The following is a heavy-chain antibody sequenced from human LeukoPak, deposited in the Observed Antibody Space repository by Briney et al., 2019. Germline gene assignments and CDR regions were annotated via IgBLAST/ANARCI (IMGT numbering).Heavy chain of an antibody. CDR3: ANEEVPNDY. D-gene: IGHD4/OR15-4a*01. J-gene: IGHJ4*02. CDR1: GFTFSSHA. V-gene: IGHV3-23*01. CDR2: ISISGDMT. Sequence: GGSLRLSCAVSGFTFSSHAMSWVRQAPGKGLEWVSGISISGDMTYYADSVEGRFTISRDNSKNTVHLQMNNVRAEDTAVYFCANEEVPNDYWGQGTLVTVSS.